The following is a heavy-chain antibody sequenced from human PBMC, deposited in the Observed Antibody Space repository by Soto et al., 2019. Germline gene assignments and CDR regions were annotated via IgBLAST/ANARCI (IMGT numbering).Heavy chain of an antibody. CDR1: GYTFTSYG. CDR3: ARAPGYCSGGSCPFDY. V-gene: IGHV1-18*01. Sequence: ASVKVSCKASGYTFTSYGISWVRQAPGQGLEWMGWISAYNGNTNYAQKLQGRVTMTTDTSTSTAYMELRSLRSDDTAVYYCARAPGYCSGGSCPFDYWGQGTLVTVSS. J-gene: IGHJ4*02. CDR2: ISAYNGNT. D-gene: IGHD2-15*01.